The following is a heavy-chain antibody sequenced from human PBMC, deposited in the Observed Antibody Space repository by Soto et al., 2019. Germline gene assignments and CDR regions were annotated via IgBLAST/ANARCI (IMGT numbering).Heavy chain of an antibody. V-gene: IGHV1-69*06. Sequence: QVQLVQSGAEVKKPGSSVKVSCKASGGTFSSYAISWVRQAPGQGLEWMGGIIPIFGTANYAQKFQGRVTITADKSTNTAYTELSSLRSEDTAVYYCARVTVTRYYYYYGMDVWGQGTTVTVSS. D-gene: IGHD4-4*01. CDR3: ARVTVTRYYYYYGMDV. J-gene: IGHJ6*02. CDR2: IIPIFGTA. CDR1: GGTFSSYA.